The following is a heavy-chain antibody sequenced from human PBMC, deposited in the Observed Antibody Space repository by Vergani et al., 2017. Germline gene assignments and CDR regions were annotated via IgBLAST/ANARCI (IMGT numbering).Heavy chain of an antibody. J-gene: IGHJ6*02. CDR1: GFTLNTYG. D-gene: IGHD3-3*01. Sequence: VQILQSGGGVVQPGGSLRLSCTLSGFTLNTYGIHWVRQAPGKGLEWVSYISSSGSTIYYADSVKGRFTISRDNAKNSLYLQMNSLRAEDTAVYYCAREGRSGGMDVWGQGTTVTVSS. CDR3: AREGRSGGMDV. CDR2: ISSSGSTI. V-gene: IGHV3-48*04.